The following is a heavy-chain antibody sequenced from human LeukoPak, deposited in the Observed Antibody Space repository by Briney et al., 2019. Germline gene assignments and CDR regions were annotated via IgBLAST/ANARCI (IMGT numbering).Heavy chain of an antibody. CDR1: GFTFSSYS. CDR2: ISSASGSI. V-gene: IGHV3-48*04. D-gene: IGHD3-3*01. Sequence: GGSLRLSCAASGFTFSSYSMNWVRQAPGKGLEWVSYISSASGSIYYADSVKGRFTISRDNAKNSLFLQMNSLRAEDTAVCYCARDQRSITIFGVVNSFDPWGQGTLVTVSS. CDR3: ARDQRSITIFGVVNSFDP. J-gene: IGHJ5*02.